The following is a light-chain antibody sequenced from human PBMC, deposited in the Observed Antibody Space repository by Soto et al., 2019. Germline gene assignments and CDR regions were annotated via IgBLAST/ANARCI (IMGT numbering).Light chain of an antibody. CDR3: QQRSNWPSIT. J-gene: IGKJ5*01. Sequence: EIVLTQSPATLSSFPGDRVTLSCRARRYINTRLAWYQHRPGHAPRLLIYQASLRAAGIPPRFSGSGSGTDFTLTISSLEPEDFAVYYCQQRSNWPSITFGQGTRLDIK. CDR2: QAS. CDR1: RYINTR. V-gene: IGKV3-11*01.